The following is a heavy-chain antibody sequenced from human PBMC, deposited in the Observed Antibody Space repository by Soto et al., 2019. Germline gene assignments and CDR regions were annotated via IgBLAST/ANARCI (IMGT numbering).Heavy chain of an antibody. Sequence: PSETLSLTCTVSGGSISGYYWSWIRQPPGKGLEWIGYIYSSENTNYNPSLKSRVSISVDTSKNQFSLKLTSVTAADTAVYYCARDPGPGRLAPFDYWGQGSLVTVSS. CDR2: IYSSENT. D-gene: IGHD3-10*01. CDR3: ARDPGPGRLAPFDY. CDR1: GGSISGYY. V-gene: IGHV4-59*01. J-gene: IGHJ4*02.